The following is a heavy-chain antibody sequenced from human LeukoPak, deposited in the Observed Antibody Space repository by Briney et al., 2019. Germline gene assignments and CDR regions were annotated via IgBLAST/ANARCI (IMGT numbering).Heavy chain of an antibody. D-gene: IGHD1-26*01. CDR2: IYHSGST. CDR1: GGSISSYY. Sequence: SETLSLTCTVSGGSISSYYWSWIRQPPGKRLEWIGYIYHSGSTNYNSSLKSRVTISVDTSKNQFSLKLSSVTAADTAVYYCARGRSLTNWFDPWGQGTLVTVSS. V-gene: IGHV4-59*08. CDR3: ARGRSLTNWFDP. J-gene: IGHJ5*02.